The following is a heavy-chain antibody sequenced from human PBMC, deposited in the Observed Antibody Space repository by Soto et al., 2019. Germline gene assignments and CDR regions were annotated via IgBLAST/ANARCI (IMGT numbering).Heavy chain of an antibody. V-gene: IGHV3-30*04. D-gene: IGHD1-1*01. Sequence: QVQLVESGGGVVQTGRSLRLSCAASGFTFSRFSMHWVRQAPGKGLAWVAVISYDGKNKHFAESVKGRFSVSKDDSKNTIYLEMNKLRGDDSAVYYCVRDHGIFLSYYYYGMEVWGQGTTVTFSS. CDR1: GFTFSRFS. CDR2: ISYDGKNK. CDR3: VRDHGIFLSYYYYGMEV. J-gene: IGHJ6*02.